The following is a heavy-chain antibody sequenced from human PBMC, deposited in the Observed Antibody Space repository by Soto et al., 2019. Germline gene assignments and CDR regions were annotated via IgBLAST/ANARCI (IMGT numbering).Heavy chain of an antibody. D-gene: IGHD3-22*01. CDR2: ISGSGGST. Sequence: GGSLRLSCAASGFTFSSYAMSWVRQAPGKGLEWVSAISGSGGSTYYADSVKGRFTISRDNSKNTLYLQMNSLNAEDTAVYYCAKGNYYDSSGYYGLAHDAFDIWGQGTMVTVSS. CDR3: AKGNYYDSSGYYGLAHDAFDI. V-gene: IGHV3-23*01. CDR1: GFTFSSYA. J-gene: IGHJ3*02.